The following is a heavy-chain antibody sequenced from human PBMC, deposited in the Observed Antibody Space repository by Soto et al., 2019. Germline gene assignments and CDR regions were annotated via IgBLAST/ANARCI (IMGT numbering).Heavy chain of an antibody. CDR1: GFAFRDYE. J-gene: IGHJ6*02. D-gene: IGHD2-15*01. CDR3: ARTSSIESFHYYGMDV. V-gene: IGHV3-48*03. Sequence: GGSLRLSCICSGFAFRDYEMNWVRQAPGQGLEGVAYISSGAFRIYYADSVRGRFTVSSDNAKNSLYLQMNSLRDEDAAVYYCARTSSIESFHYYGMDVWGQGXTVTVYS. CDR2: ISSGAFRI.